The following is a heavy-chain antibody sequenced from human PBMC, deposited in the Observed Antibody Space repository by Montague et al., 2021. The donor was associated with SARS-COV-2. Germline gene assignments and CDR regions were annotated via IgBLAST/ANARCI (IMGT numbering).Heavy chain of an antibody. CDR2: INHSGST. V-gene: IGHV4-34*01. J-gene: IGHJ5*02. CDR1: GGSFSGYY. Sequence: SETLSLTCAVYGGSFSGYYWSWIRQPPGKGREWSGEINHSGSTNYNPSLKSRVTISVDTSKNQFSLKLSSVTAADTAVYYCASLTLGYCSSTSCYSDWFDPWGQGTLVTVSS. CDR3: ASLTLGYCSSTSCYSDWFDP. D-gene: IGHD2-2*02.